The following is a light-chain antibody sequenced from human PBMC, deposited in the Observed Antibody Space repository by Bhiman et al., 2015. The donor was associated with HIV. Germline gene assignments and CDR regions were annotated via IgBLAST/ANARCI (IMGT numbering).Light chain of an antibody. Sequence: SYVLTQPPSVSVAPGKTATITCAGDKIASKTVHWYQQKSGQAPLLVIYYDTDRPSGIPERFSGSNSGNAATLTISRVEVGDEADYYCQVWDNDGDPVIFGGGSKLTVL. CDR1: KIASKT. CDR2: YDT. V-gene: IGLV3-21*04. J-gene: IGLJ2*01. CDR3: QVWDNDGDPVI.